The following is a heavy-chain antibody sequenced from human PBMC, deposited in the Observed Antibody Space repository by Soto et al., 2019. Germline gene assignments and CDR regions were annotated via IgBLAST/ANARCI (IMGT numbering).Heavy chain of an antibody. V-gene: IGHV3-33*01. CDR1: GFTFSSYG. CDR2: IWYDGSNK. J-gene: IGHJ6*02. Sequence: QVQLVESGGGVVQPGRSLRLSCAASGFTFSSYGMHWVRQAPGKGLEWVAVIWYDGSNKYYADSVKGRFTISRDNSKTTLYLQMNSLRAEDTAVYYCARGQFLEWLSPPSTRYYYGMDVWGQGTTVTVSS. CDR3: ARGQFLEWLSPPSTRYYYGMDV. D-gene: IGHD3-3*01.